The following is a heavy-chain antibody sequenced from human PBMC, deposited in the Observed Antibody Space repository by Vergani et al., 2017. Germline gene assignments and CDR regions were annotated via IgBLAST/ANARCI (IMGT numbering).Heavy chain of an antibody. Sequence: EVQPVESGGGLVKPGGSLRLSCTTSGFTFSSAWMSWVRQAPGKGLEWVARIRPKTDGETTDYAAPVKGRFTISRDDSKNTLYLQMNSLKTEDTAVYYCTTDNQQSSLGRCSVTHCYGGVFEIWGKGTVVTGSS. CDR2: IRPKTDGETT. CDR3: TTDNQQSSLGRCSVTHCYGGVFEI. D-gene: IGHD2-15*01. V-gene: IGHV3-15*01. CDR1: GFTFSSAW. J-gene: IGHJ3*02.